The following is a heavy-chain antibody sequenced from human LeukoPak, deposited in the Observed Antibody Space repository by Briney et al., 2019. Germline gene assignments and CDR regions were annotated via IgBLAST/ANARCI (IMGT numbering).Heavy chain of an antibody. CDR1: GFNFFTYG. J-gene: IGHJ4*02. Sequence: PGGSLSLSCAASGFNFFTYGMHWVRQAPGKGLEWVAVIWYDGSNKYYADSVKGRFTISRDNSKSTLSLQMNSLRAEDTAVYYCARVIRGFGPLDYWGQATLLTVCS. CDR2: IWYDGSNK. D-gene: IGHD3-10*01. CDR3: ARVIRGFGPLDY. V-gene: IGHV3-33*01.